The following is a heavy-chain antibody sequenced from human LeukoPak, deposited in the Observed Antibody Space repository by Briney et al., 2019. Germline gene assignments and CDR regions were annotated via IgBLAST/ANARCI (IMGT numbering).Heavy chain of an antibody. CDR1: GYTFTSYD. J-gene: IGHJ4*02. D-gene: IGHD3-22*01. Sequence: ASVKVSCKASGYTFTSYDINWVRQATGQGLEWMGWMNPNSGNTGYAQKFQGRVTMTRNTSISTAYMELSSLRSEDTAVYYCARVSPLYDSSGYYLYGNDYWGQGTLVTVSS. CDR2: MNPNSGNT. CDR3: ARVSPLYDSSGYYLYGNDY. V-gene: IGHV1-8*01.